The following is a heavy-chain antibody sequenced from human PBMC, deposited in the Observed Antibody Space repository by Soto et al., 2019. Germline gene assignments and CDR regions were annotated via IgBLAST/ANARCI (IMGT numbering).Heavy chain of an antibody. Sequence: ASVKVSCKVSGYTLTELSMHWVRQAPGKGLEWMGGFDPEDGETIYAQKFQGRVTMTEDTSTDTAYMELSSLRSEDTAVYYCATDPRAVAGIFNGGLAYWGQGTLVTFSS. D-gene: IGHD6-19*01. J-gene: IGHJ4*02. CDR3: ATDPRAVAGIFNGGLAY. CDR2: FDPEDGET. CDR1: GYTLTELS. V-gene: IGHV1-24*01.